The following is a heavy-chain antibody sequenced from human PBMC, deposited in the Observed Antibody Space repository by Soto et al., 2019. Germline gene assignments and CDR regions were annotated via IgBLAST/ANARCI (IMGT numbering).Heavy chain of an antibody. J-gene: IGHJ4*02. CDR3: ARSAIRYYDSSGYTPGVFDY. CDR1: GYSFTSYW. D-gene: IGHD3-22*01. V-gene: IGHV5-10-1*01. Sequence: GESLKISCKGSGYSFTSYWISWVRQMPGKGLEWMGRIDPSDSYTNYSPSFQGHVTISADKSISTAYLQWSSLKASDTAMYYCARSAIRYYDSSGYTPGVFDYWGQGTPVTVSS. CDR2: IDPSDSYT.